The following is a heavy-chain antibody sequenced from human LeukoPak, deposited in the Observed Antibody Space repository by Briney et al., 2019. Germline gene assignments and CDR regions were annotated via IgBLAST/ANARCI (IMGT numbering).Heavy chain of an antibody. Sequence: GGSLRLSCAASGFTFSSYAMSWVRQAPGKGLEWVSAISGSGGSTYYADSVKGRFTISRGNSKNTLHLQMNSLRAEDTAVYYCAKDLTGFAVTMFDYWGQGTLVTVSS. CDR2: ISGSGGST. CDR1: GFTFSSYA. J-gene: IGHJ4*02. V-gene: IGHV3-23*01. D-gene: IGHD4-17*01. CDR3: AKDLTGFAVTMFDY.